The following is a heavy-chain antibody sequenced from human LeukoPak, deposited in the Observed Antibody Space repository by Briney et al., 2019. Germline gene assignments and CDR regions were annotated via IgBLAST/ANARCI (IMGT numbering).Heavy chain of an antibody. Sequence: KPSETLSLTCTVSGGSISSSSYYWGWIRQPPGKGLEWIGSIYYSGSTYYNPSLKSRVTISVDTSKNQFSLKLSSVTAADTAVYYCARHTSGWEQWLVYYMDVWGKGTTVTISS. CDR3: ARHTSGWEQWLVYYMDV. CDR2: IYYSGST. CDR1: GGSISSSSYY. V-gene: IGHV4-39*01. J-gene: IGHJ6*03. D-gene: IGHD6-19*01.